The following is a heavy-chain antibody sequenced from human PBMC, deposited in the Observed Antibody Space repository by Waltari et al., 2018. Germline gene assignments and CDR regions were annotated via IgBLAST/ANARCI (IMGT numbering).Heavy chain of an antibody. J-gene: IGHJ4*02. D-gene: IGHD3-9*01. Sequence: EVQLLESGGGLVQPGESLRLSCTASGFTFNSYSMSWVHQAPGKGLEWVSSISSNGAGTYYANSVKGRFTISRDDSKNTLYLQINSLRAEDTAIYYCVKDRPDWPIDYWGQGTLVTVSS. CDR3: VKDRPDWPIDY. CDR2: ISSNGAGT. CDR1: GFTFNSYS. V-gene: IGHV3-23*01.